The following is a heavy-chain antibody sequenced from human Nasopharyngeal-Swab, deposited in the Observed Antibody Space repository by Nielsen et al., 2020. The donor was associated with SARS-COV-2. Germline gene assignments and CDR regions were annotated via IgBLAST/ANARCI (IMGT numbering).Heavy chain of an antibody. V-gene: IGHV3-69-1*02. CDR3: SRSETTTTGDQ. CDR1: GFTFASYN. J-gene: IGHJ4*02. CDR2: ITSGTGL. Sequence: GESLKISCAASGFTFASYNINWVRQTPGKGLEWVLSITSGTGLYSSESARGRFTISSDNAQNTVYLQMNSLRVEDTAVYFCSRSETTTTGDQWGQGTLVTVSS. D-gene: IGHD1-1*01.